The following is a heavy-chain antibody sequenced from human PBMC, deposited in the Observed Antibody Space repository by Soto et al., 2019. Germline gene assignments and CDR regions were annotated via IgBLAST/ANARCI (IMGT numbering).Heavy chain of an antibody. Sequence: QVQLVQSGAEVKKPGASVKVSCKASGYTFTSYGISWVRQAPGQGLEWMGWISAYNGNTNYAQKLQGRVPMPPAPPTSTAYMELRSLRSDDPPVYYCARGLPFLQSIAARYYHWFDPWGQGTLVTVSS. V-gene: IGHV1-18*01. CDR2: ISAYNGNT. D-gene: IGHD6-6*01. J-gene: IGHJ5*02. CDR1: GYTFTSYG. CDR3: ARGLPFLQSIAARYYHWFDP.